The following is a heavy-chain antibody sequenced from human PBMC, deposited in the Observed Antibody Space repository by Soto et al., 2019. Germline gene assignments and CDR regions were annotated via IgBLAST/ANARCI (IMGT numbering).Heavy chain of an antibody. V-gene: IGHV4-30-4*01. CDR2: ISNRGTP. CDR3: AREVKVVALSDAFDI. Sequence: QVQLQESGPGLVKPSQTLSLICTVSGDSISSDNYFWSWIRQPPGQGLEWIGYISNRGTPYYNPYLQSTVTIPLATSKNRFSLDMYCVTAADTAVYYCAREVKVVALSDAFDIWGQGTMVTVSS. CDR1: GDSISSDNYF. J-gene: IGHJ3*02. D-gene: IGHD2-15*01.